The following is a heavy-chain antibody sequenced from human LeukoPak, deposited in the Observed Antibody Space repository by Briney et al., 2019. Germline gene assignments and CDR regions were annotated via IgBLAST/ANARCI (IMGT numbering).Heavy chain of an antibody. CDR3: ARGRVGAVFDY. D-gene: IGHD1-26*01. CDR1: GGSFSGYY. J-gene: IGHJ4*02. CDR2: INHSGST. V-gene: IGHV4-34*01. Sequence: PSETLSLTCAVYGGSFSGYYWSWIRQPPGKGLEWIGEINHSGSTNYNPSLRSRVTISVDSSKNQFSLKLTSVTAADTAVYYCARGRVGAVFDYWGQGTLVTVSS.